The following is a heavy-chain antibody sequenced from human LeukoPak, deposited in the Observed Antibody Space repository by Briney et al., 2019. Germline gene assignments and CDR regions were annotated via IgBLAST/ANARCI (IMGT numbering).Heavy chain of an antibody. CDR3: AKSSDYDFWSGYYRPYYFDY. D-gene: IGHD3-3*01. J-gene: IGHJ4*02. Sequence: GGSLRLSCAASGFTFSSYAMSWVRQAPGKGLEWVSAISGSGGSTYYADSVKGRFTISRDNSKNTLYLQMNSLRAEDTAVYYCAKSSDYDFWSGYYRPYYFDYWGQGTLVTVSS. CDR1: GFTFSSYA. CDR2: ISGSGGST. V-gene: IGHV3-23*01.